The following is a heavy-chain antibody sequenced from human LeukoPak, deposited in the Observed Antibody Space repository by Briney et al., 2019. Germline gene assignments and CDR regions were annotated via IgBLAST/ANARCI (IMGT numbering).Heavy chain of an antibody. D-gene: IGHD3-22*01. CDR3: ARDSFEYYYDSSGYYYDY. V-gene: IGHV6-1*01. Sequence: SQTLSLSCAISGDSVSSNSAAWNWIRQSPSRGLEWLGRTYYRSRWYNDYAVSVKSRITINPDTSKNQFSLHLNSVTPEDTAVYYCARDSFEYYYDSSGYYYDYWGQGTLVTVSS. CDR1: GDSVSSNSAA. CDR2: TYYRSRWYN. J-gene: IGHJ4*02.